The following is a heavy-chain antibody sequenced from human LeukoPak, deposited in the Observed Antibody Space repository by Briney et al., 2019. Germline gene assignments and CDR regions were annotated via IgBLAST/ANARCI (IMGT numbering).Heavy chain of an antibody. J-gene: IGHJ6*02. CDR2: INPNSGGT. D-gene: IGHD3-10*01. CDR3: AREELVVRGPYGMDV. Sequence: WVRQAPGQGLEWMGWINPNSGGTNYAQKFQGRVTMTSDTSISTAYMELSRLRSDDTAVYYCAREELVVRGPYGMDVWGQGTTVTVSS. V-gene: IGHV1-2*02.